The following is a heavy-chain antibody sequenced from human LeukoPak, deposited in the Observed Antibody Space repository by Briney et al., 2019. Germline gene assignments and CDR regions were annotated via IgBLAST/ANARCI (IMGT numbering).Heavy chain of an antibody. CDR2: TYYRSKWYN. D-gene: IGHD4-23*01. V-gene: IGHV6-1*01. Sequence: SQTLSLTCAISGDSVSSNSGAWNWIRQSPSRGLEWLGRTYYRSKWYNEYVVSVKSRITINPDTSKNQFSLQLNSVTPEDTAVYYCARDGGNYLDFWGQGNLVTVSS. J-gene: IGHJ4*02. CDR3: ARDGGNYLDF. CDR1: GDSVSSNSGA.